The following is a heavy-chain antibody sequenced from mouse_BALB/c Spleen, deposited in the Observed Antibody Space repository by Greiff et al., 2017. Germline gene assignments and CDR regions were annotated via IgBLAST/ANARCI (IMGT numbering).Heavy chain of an antibody. D-gene: IGHD1-2*01. J-gene: IGHJ3*01. Sequence: EVQLVESGGGLVQPGGSLKLSCAASGFDFSRYWMSWVRQAPGKGLEWIGEINPDSSTINYTPSLKDKFIISRDNAKNTLYLQMSKVRSEDTALYYCARRALFITTATWFAYWGQGTLVTVSA. CDR3: ARRALFITTATWFAY. CDR2: INPDSSTI. V-gene: IGHV4-1*02. CDR1: GFDFSRYW.